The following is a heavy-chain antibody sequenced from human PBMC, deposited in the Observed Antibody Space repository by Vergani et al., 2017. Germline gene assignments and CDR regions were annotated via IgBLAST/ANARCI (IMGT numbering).Heavy chain of an antibody. J-gene: IGHJ4*02. CDR3: ARDPAGKLYFDY. Sequence: QVQLVESGGGVVQPGRSLRLSSPASGFTFSSYPMHWVRQPPATGVACVALISYDGSNKYYADSVKGRFTISRDNSKNTLYLQMNSLRAEDTAVYYCARDPAGKLYFDYWGQGTLVTVSS. CDR2: ISYDGSNK. D-gene: IGHD3-10*01. V-gene: IGHV3-30-3*01. CDR1: GFTFSSYP.